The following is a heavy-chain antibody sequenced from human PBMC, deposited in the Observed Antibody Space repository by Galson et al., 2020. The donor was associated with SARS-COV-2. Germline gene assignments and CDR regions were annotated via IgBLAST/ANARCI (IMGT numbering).Heavy chain of an antibody. J-gene: IGHJ6*03. CDR3: ARDWLVESSSWYEDYYYYMDV. Sequence: GESLKISCAASGFTFSSYWMSWVRQAPGKGLEWVANIKQDGSEKYYVDSVKGRFTISRDNAKNSLYLQMNSLRAEDTAVYYCARDWLVESSSWYEDYYYYMDVWGKGTTVTISS. CDR2: IKQDGSEK. D-gene: IGHD6-13*01. CDR1: GFTFSSYW. V-gene: IGHV3-7*01.